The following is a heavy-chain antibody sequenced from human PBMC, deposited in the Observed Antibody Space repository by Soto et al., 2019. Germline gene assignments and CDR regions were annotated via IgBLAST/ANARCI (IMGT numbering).Heavy chain of an antibody. CDR1: GFTFSNSA. D-gene: IGHD2-15*01. CDR2: IVVGSGNT. V-gene: IGHV1-58*01. CDR3: AAELYSGGSCCSFDI. J-gene: IGHJ3*02. Sequence: ASVKVSCKTSGFTFSNSAVQWVRQALGQGLEWMGWIVVGSGNTKYGQKLRERVTITKDMSTSTVHMELSGLRSEDTAIYYCAAELYSGGSCCSFDIWGQGAMVNVSS.